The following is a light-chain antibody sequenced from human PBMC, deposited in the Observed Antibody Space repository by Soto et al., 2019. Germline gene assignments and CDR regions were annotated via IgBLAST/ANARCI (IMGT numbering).Light chain of an antibody. CDR3: QQLRMYPST. J-gene: IGKJ4*01. CDR1: QDIALY. Sequence: IQLTQSPSSLSASVGDRVTITCRASQDIALYLAWYQQKPGEAPKLLIYAASTLYGVVPSRFSGSGSGTDFALTITRLQAEDFATYYCQQLRMYPSTFGGGTKVEIK. CDR2: AAS. V-gene: IGKV1-9*01.